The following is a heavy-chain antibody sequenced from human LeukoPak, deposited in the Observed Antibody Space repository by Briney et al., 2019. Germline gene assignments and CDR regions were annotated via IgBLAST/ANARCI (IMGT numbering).Heavy chain of an antibody. CDR2: IYHSGST. V-gene: IGHV4-30-2*01. CDR3: ARDQDSSGWERAFDI. CDR1: GGSISSGGYS. J-gene: IGHJ3*02. Sequence: SETLSLTCAVSGGSISSGGYSWSWIRQPPGKGLEWIGYIYHSGSTYYNPSLKSRVTISVDRSKNQFSLKLSSVTAADTAVYYCARDQDSSGWERAFDIWGQGTMVTVSS. D-gene: IGHD6-19*01.